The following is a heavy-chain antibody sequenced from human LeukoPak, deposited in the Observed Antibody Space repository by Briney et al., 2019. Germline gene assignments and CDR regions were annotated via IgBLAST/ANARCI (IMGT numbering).Heavy chain of an antibody. CDR2: INPNSGGT. CDR1: GYTFTGYY. Sequence: ASVKVSCKASGYTFTGYYMHWVRQAPGQGLEWMGWINPNSGGTNYAQKFQGRVTMTRDTSISTAYMELSRLRSDDTAVYYCAIRGYCSGGSCYSYYYYMDVWGKGTTVTVSS. V-gene: IGHV1-2*02. J-gene: IGHJ6*03. CDR3: AIRGYCSGGSCYSYYYYMDV. D-gene: IGHD2-15*01.